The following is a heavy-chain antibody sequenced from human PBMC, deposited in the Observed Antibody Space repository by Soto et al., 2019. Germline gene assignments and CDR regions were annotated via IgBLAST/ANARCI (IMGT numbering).Heavy chain of an antibody. V-gene: IGHV4-31*03. CDR2: IYYSGST. D-gene: IGHD3-9*01. CDR3: ARVGYFDWLFLMDV. Sequence: SETLSLTCTVSGGSISSGGYYWSWIRQHPGKGLEWIGYIYYSGSTYYNPSLKSRVTISVDTSKNQFSLKLSSVTAADTVVYYCARVGYFDWLFLMDVWGQGTTVTVSS. J-gene: IGHJ6*02. CDR1: GGSISSGGYY.